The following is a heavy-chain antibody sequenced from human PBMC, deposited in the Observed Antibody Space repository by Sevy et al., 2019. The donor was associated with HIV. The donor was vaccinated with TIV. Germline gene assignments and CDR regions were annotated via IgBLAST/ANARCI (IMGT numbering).Heavy chain of an antibody. CDR1: GYTFTSYG. V-gene: IGHV1-18*01. CDR3: ARDLKIRGYYDILTGNYYYYGMDV. J-gene: IGHJ6*02. CDR2: ISAYNGNT. D-gene: IGHD3-9*01. Sequence: ASVKVSCKASGYTFTSYGISWVRQAPGQGLEWMGWISAYNGNTNYAQKLQGRVTMTTDTSTSTAYMELRSQRSDDTAVHYCARDLKIRGYYDILTGNYYYYGMDVWGQGTTVTVSS.